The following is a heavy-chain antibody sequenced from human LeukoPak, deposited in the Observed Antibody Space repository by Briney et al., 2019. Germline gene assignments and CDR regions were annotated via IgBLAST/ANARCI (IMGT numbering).Heavy chain of an antibody. CDR2: INSDGSTT. D-gene: IGHD3-16*02. CDR3: ARGNYDYVWGSYRQEWFDP. V-gene: IGHV3-74*01. CDR1: GFNFNSYW. Sequence: GGSLRLSCATSGFNFNSYWIRWVRHAPGKGLVWVSRINSDGSTTNYADSVKGRFTISRDNAKNTVYLQMNSLRPEDTGVFYCARGNYDYVWGSYRQEWFDPWGQGTLVTVSS. J-gene: IGHJ5*02.